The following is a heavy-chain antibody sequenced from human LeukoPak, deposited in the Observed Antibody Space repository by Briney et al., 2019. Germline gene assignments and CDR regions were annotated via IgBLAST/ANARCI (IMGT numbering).Heavy chain of an antibody. V-gene: IGHV3-48*01. Sequence: PGGSLRLSCAASAFTFSSYGMNWVRQAPGKGLEWVSYISSSSSTINYADSVKGRFTISRDNSKNTLYLQMNSLRAEDTAVYCCARDSTHNCSGGSCYSDYWGQGTLVTVSS. J-gene: IGHJ4*02. D-gene: IGHD2-15*01. CDR2: ISSSSSTI. CDR1: AFTFSSYG. CDR3: ARDSTHNCSGGSCYSDY.